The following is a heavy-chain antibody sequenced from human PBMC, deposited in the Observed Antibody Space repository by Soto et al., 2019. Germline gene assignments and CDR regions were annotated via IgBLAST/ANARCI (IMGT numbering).Heavy chain of an antibody. Sequence: QLHLQESGSGLVKPSQTLSLTCAVSGGSIYSGGYSWSWIRQPPGKGLEWIGYIFHNGKPYYNPSLESRVIISVDRSKNQFSLNLTSVTAADTALYFCARAGLGSFRDAFDIWGQGTMVTVSS. CDR3: ARAGLGSFRDAFDI. V-gene: IGHV4-30-2*01. CDR1: GGSIYSGGYS. D-gene: IGHD2-15*01. J-gene: IGHJ3*02. CDR2: IFHNGKP.